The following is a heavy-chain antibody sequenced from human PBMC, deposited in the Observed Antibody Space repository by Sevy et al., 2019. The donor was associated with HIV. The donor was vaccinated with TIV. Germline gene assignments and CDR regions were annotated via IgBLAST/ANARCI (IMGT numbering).Heavy chain of an antibody. V-gene: IGHV3-15*01. D-gene: IGHD4-17*01. CDR2: IKSKSEGGKT. J-gene: IGHJ6*02. CDR1: GFTFSNAW. CDR3: ASWDYGDYVRGYYYGMDV. Sequence: GGSLRLSCGASGFTFSNAWMTWVRQAPGKGLEWVGRIKSKSEGGKTDYAAPVKGRFTISRDNSKNTLYLQMNSLRAEDTAVYYCASWDYGDYVRGYYYGMDVWGQGTTVTVSS.